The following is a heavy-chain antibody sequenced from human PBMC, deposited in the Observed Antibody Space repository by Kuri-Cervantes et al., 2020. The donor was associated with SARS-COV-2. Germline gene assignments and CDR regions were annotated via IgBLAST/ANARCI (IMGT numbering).Heavy chain of an antibody. CDR2: IIPFFGTP. Sequence: SVKVSCKASGATFSTYGFSWVRQAPGQGLEWMGGIIPFFGTPNYAQRFEGRVTITADESTSTAYMEMSSLRFEDTAVYFCARDVGYGGTSELDITYFDYWGQGTLVTVSS. D-gene: IGHD4-23*01. CDR3: ARDVGYGGTSELDITYFDY. V-gene: IGHV1-69*13. CDR1: GATFSTYG. J-gene: IGHJ4*02.